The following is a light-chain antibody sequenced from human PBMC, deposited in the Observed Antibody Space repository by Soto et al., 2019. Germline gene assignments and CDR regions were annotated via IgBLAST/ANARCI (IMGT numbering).Light chain of an antibody. Sequence: AIRMTQSPSSLXASTGDRVTITCRASQGISSYLAWYQQKPGKAPKLLIYAASTLQSGVPSRFSGSGSGTDFTLTISCLQSEDFATYYCQQYYSYPMYTFGQGTRLEIK. CDR3: QQYYSYPMYT. CDR2: AAS. V-gene: IGKV1-8*01. CDR1: QGISSY. J-gene: IGKJ5*01.